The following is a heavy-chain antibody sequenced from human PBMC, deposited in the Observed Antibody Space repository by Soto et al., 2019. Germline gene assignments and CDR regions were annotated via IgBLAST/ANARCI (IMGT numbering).Heavy chain of an antibody. J-gene: IGHJ5*02. CDR2: IRSKANSYAT. D-gene: IGHD3-10*01. CDR1: GFTFSGSA. V-gene: IGHV3-73*02. CDR3: TRLITMVRGVDNWFDP. Sequence: EVQLVESGGVLVQPGGSLKLSCAASGFTFSGSAMHWVRQASGKGLEWVGRIRSKANSYATAYAASVKGRFTISRDDSKITAYLQMNSVKTEDTAVYYCTRLITMVRGVDNWFDPWGQGTLVTVSS.